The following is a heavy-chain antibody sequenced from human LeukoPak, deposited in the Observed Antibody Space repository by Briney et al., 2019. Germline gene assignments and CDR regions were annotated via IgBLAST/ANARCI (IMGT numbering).Heavy chain of an antibody. Sequence: PSETLSLTCTVSGDSISSYYWSWIRQPPGKGLEWIGYIYTSGGTNYIPSLKGRVTISIDTSKNQFSLKLSSVTAADSAVYYCARLTRLSTSPDRYYLDYWGQGTLVTVSS. V-gene: IGHV4-4*09. D-gene: IGHD6-6*01. J-gene: IGHJ4*02. CDR2: IYTSGGT. CDR1: GDSISSYY. CDR3: ARLTRLSTSPDRYYLDY.